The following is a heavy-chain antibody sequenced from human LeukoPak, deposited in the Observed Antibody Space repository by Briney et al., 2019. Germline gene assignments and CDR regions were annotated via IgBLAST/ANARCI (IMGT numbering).Heavy chain of an antibody. CDR1: GGSISSSSYY. V-gene: IGHV4-39*01. CDR3: ARRSGITMIVVDRAAFDI. D-gene: IGHD3-22*01. Sequence: SETLSLTCTVSGGSISSSSYYWGWIRQPPGKGLEWIGSIYYSGSTYYNPSLKSRVTISVDTFKNQFSLKLSSVTAADTAVYYCARRSGITMIVVDRAAFDIWGQGTMVTVSS. CDR2: IYYSGST. J-gene: IGHJ3*02.